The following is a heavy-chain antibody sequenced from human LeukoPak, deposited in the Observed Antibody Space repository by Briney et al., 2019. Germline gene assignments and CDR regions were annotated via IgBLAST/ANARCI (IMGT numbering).Heavy chain of an antibody. D-gene: IGHD4-17*01. Sequence: GASEKVSFKTSGGTFNNSAISWVRQAPGQGLEWLGGIMPLFGTAGYAQKFQGRVTITKDESTRTVYLELTSLTSDDTAVYYCARDVHGDYGSGWFDPWGQGTLVSVSS. CDR1: GGTFNNSA. CDR3: ARDVHGDYGSGWFDP. V-gene: IGHV1-69*05. J-gene: IGHJ5*02. CDR2: IMPLFGTA.